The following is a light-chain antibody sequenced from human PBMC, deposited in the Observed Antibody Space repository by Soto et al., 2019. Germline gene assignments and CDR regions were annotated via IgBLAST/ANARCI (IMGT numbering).Light chain of an antibody. CDR3: QQDGIPRTWT. J-gene: IGKJ1*01. V-gene: IGKV3-20*01. CDR2: GAS. Sequence: EIVWTQSPGTLSLSPGERATLSCRASQSVTSSYLAWYQQKPGQAPRLLIYGASSRATGIPDRFSGSGSGTDFTLTSSRLEPEDFSVYYCQQDGIPRTWTFGQGTKVEIK. CDR1: QSVTSSY.